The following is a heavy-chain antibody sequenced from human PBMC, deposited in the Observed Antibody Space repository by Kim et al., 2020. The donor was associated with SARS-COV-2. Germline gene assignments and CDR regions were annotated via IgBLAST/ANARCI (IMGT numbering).Heavy chain of an antibody. CDR1: GGSFSGYY. V-gene: IGHV4-34*01. CDR2: INHSGST. CDR3: ARGLYYYDSSGYYGTTDDIWGYYFDY. D-gene: IGHD3-22*01. Sequence: SETLSLTCAVYGGSFSGYYWSWIRQPPGKGLEWIGEINHSGSTNYNPSLKSRVTISVDTSKNQFSLKLSSVTAADTAVYYCARGLYYYDSSGYYGTTDDIWGYYFDYWGQGTLVTVSS. J-gene: IGHJ4*02.